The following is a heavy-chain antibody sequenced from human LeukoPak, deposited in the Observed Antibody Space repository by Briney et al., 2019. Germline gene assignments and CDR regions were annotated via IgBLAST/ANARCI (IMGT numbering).Heavy chain of an antibody. CDR2: INSDGSST. J-gene: IGHJ3*02. Sequence: GGSLRLSCAASGFTLSSYWMHWVRQAPGKGLVWVSRINSDGSSTSYADSVKGRFTISRDNAKNTLYLQMNSLRAEDTAVYYCAKGVRGIAAADDAFDIWGQGTMVTVSS. D-gene: IGHD6-13*01. CDR3: AKGVRGIAAADDAFDI. CDR1: GFTLSSYW. V-gene: IGHV3-74*01.